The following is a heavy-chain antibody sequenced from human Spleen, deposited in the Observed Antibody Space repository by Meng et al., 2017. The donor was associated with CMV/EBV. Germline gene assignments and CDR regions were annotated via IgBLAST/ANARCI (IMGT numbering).Heavy chain of an antibody. J-gene: IGHJ4*02. CDR2: ISSSGSTI. CDR1: GFTFSGYE. CDR3: ARDDSSGYYPDY. D-gene: IGHD3-22*01. Sequence: GESLKISCAASGFTFSGYEMNWVRLAPGKGLEWISYISSSGSTIYYADSVKGRFTISRDNAKNSLYLQMNSLRAEDTAVYYCARDDSSGYYPDYWGQGTLVTVSS. V-gene: IGHV3-48*03.